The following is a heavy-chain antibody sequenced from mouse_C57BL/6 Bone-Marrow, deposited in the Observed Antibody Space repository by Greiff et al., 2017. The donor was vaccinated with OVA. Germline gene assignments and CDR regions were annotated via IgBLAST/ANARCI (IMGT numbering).Heavy chain of an antibody. Sequence: VQLQQSGAELVRPGASVTLSCKASGYTFTDYEMHWVKQTPVHGLEWIGAIDPETGGTAYNQKFKGKAILTADKSSSTAYMELRSLTSEDSAVYYCTRPLLRHFDVWGTGTTVTVSS. CDR3: TRPLLRHFDV. J-gene: IGHJ1*03. CDR1: GYTFTDYE. V-gene: IGHV1-15*01. D-gene: IGHD1-2*01. CDR2: IDPETGGT.